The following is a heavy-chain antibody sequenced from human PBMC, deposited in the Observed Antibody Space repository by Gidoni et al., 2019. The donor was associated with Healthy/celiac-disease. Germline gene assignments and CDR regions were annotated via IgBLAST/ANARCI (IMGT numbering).Heavy chain of an antibody. Sequence: EVQLVQSGAEVKKPGESLRISCKGSGYSFTSYWISWVRQMPGKGLEWMGRIDPSDSYTNYSPSFQGHVTISADKSISTAYLQWSSLKASDTAMYYCATEYHDYGDGGGYYYYGMDVWGQGTTVTVSS. CDR1: GYSFTSYW. CDR2: IDPSDSYT. CDR3: ATEYHDYGDGGGYYYYGMDV. J-gene: IGHJ6*02. D-gene: IGHD4-17*01. V-gene: IGHV5-10-1*03.